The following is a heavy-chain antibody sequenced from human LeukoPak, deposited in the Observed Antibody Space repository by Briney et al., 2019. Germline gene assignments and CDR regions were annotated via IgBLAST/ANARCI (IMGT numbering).Heavy chain of an antibody. V-gene: IGHV3-30*04. CDR2: ISYDGNNK. J-gene: IGHJ4*02. CDR3: ARGPGAYNLYFDY. CDR1: GFSFGDYA. Sequence: GGSLRLSCTASGFSFGDYAMSWFRQAPGKGLEWVVVISYDGNNKYYTDSVKGRFTISRDNSKNTLYLQMNSLRAEDTAVYYCARGPGAYNLYFDYWGQGTLVTVSS. D-gene: IGHD1-1*01.